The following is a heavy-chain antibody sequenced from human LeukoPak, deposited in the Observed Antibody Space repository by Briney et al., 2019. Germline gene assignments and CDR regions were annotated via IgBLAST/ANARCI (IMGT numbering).Heavy chain of an antibody. CDR1: GFTFSSYA. CDR2: ISGSGGST. Sequence: GGSLRLSCAASGFTFSSYAMSWVRQAPGKGLEWVSAISGSGGSTYYADSVKGRFTISRDNSKNPLYLQMNSLRAEDTAVYYCAKVPLVAGTFRTEYYFDYWGQGTLVTVSS. D-gene: IGHD6-19*01. CDR3: AKVPLVAGTFRTEYYFDY. J-gene: IGHJ4*02. V-gene: IGHV3-23*01.